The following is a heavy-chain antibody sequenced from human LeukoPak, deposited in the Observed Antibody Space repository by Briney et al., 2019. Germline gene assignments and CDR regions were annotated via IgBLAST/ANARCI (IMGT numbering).Heavy chain of an antibody. CDR1: GGSISSYY. J-gene: IGHJ4*02. Sequence: SETLSLTCTVSGGSISSYYWSWIRQPPGKRLEWIAYIYNSVTTNYNPSLKSRLTISVDTPENQISLKLSSVTAADTAVYYCARHGPADSRSYPLDYWGQGTLVTVSS. CDR3: ARHGPADSRSYPLDY. CDR2: IYNSVTT. D-gene: IGHD3-10*01. V-gene: IGHV4-59*08.